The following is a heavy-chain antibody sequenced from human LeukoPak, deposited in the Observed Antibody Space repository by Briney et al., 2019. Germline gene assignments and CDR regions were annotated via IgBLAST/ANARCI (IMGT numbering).Heavy chain of an antibody. CDR1: GGSISSYH. V-gene: IGHV4-59*01. CDR3: ARGPFNYDSSGYYY. CDR2: IYYSGST. Sequence: PSETLSLTCTVSGGSISSYHWSWIRQPPGKGLEWIGYIYYSGSTNYNPSLKSRVTISVDTSKNQFSLKLSSVTAADTAVYYCARGPFNYDSSGYYYWGQGTLVTVSS. J-gene: IGHJ4*02. D-gene: IGHD3-22*01.